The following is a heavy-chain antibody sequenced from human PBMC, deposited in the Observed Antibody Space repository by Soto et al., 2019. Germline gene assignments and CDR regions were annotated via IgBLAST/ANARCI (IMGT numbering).Heavy chain of an antibody. CDR2: IYYSGST. J-gene: IGHJ4*02. V-gene: IGHV4-31*03. CDR3: ARSGYSYGPNPHLY. Sequence: QVQLQESDPGLVKPSQTLSRTCTVSGGSISSGGYYWSWIRQHPGKGLEWIGYIYYSGSTYYNPSLKRRVTISVDTSKNPFSLKLSSVTAADTAVYYCARSGYSYGPNPHLYWGQGTLVTVSS. CDR1: GGSISSGGYY. D-gene: IGHD5-18*01.